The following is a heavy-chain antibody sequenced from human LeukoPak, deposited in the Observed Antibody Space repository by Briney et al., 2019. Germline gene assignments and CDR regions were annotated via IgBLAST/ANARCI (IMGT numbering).Heavy chain of an antibody. J-gene: IGHJ5*02. V-gene: IGHV1-24*01. CDR3: ASQAPHCSSTSCYTRGNWFDP. Sequence: ASVKVSCKVSGYTLTELSMHWVRQAPGKGLEWMGGFDPEDAETIYAQKFQGRVTMTEDTSTDTAYMELSSMRSEDTAVYYCASQAPHCSSTSCYTRGNWFDPWGQGTLVTVSS. CDR2: FDPEDAET. D-gene: IGHD2-2*02. CDR1: GYTLTELS.